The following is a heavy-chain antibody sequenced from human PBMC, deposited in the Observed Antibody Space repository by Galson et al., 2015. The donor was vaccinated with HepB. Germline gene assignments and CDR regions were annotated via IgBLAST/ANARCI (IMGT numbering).Heavy chain of an antibody. CDR1: GFTFSSYS. CDR3: ARAVVRGPDRYGMDV. V-gene: IGHV3-48*02. D-gene: IGHD3-10*01. CDR2: ISSSSSTI. J-gene: IGHJ6*02. Sequence: SLRLSCAASGFTFSSYSMNWVRQAPGKGLEWVSYISSSSSTIYYAASVKGRFTISRDNAKNSLYLQMNSLRDQDTAVYYCARAVVRGPDRYGMDVWGQGTTVTVSS.